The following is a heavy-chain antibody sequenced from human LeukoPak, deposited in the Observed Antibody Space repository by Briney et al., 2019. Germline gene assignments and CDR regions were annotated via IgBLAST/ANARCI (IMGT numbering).Heavy chain of an antibody. J-gene: IGHJ4*01. CDR3: AKDIPKYSSSWYSFDY. Sequence: GGSLRLSCAASGFTFDDYAMHWVRQAPGKGLEWVSGISWNSDSIGYADSVKGRFTSSRDNAKNSLYLQMNSLRAEDTALYYCAKDIPKYSSSWYSFDYWGQGTLVTVSS. CDR2: ISWNSDSI. D-gene: IGHD6-13*01. CDR1: GFTFDDYA. V-gene: IGHV3-9*01.